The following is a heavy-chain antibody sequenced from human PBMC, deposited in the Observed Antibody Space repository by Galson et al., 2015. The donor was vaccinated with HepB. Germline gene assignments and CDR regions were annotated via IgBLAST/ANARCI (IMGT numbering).Heavy chain of an antibody. V-gene: IGHV4-61*02. Sequence: LSLTCTVSGGSISSDTYSWSWIRQPAGKGLEWIGRIYSDGSTNYNPSFKSRVTMSVDTSKNQFSLKLSSVTAADTAVYYCARDKRDYAPYYYYMDVWGKGTTVTVSS. D-gene: IGHD4/OR15-4a*01. J-gene: IGHJ6*03. CDR3: ARDKRDYAPYYYYMDV. CDR1: GGSISSDTYS. CDR2: IYSDGST.